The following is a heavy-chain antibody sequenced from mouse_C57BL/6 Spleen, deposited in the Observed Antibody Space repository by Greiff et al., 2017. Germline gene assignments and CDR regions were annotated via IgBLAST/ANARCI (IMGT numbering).Heavy chain of an antibody. D-gene: IGHD1-1*01. CDR3: DEDYYGSKAWFAY. CDR1: GFNFKDYY. J-gene: IGHJ3*01. Sequence: EVQLQQSGAELVKPGASVKLSCTASGFNFKDYYMHWVKQRTEQGLEWIGRIDPEDGETKYAPNFQGKATITADTSSNTAYLQLSSLTSEDTADYYCDEDYYGSKAWFAYWGQGTLVTVSA. CDR2: IDPEDGET. V-gene: IGHV14-2*01.